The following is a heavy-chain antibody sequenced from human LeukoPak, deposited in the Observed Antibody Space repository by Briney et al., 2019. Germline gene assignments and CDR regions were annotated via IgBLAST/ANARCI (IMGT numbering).Heavy chain of an antibody. D-gene: IGHD3-22*01. Sequence: GGSLRLSCAASGFTFSSYEKNWVRQAPGKGLEWVSYISSSGSTIYYADSVKGRFTISRDNAKNSLYLQMNSLRAEDTAVYYCARAPIPDYYEARGGYYGMDVWGKGTTVTVSS. CDR1: GFTFSSYE. V-gene: IGHV3-48*03. CDR2: ISSSGSTI. J-gene: IGHJ6*04. CDR3: ARAPIPDYYEARGGYYGMDV.